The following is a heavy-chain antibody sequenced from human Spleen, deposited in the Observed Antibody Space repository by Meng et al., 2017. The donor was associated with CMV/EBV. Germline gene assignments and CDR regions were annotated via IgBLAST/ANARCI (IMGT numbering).Heavy chain of an antibody. CDR1: GYSLSNIP. J-gene: IGHJ4*02. V-gene: IGHV1-24*01. Sequence: ASVKVSCKVSGYSLSNIPIHWVRQAPGKGLEWLGGFDAEHGQTTYAQKLQGRVTMTEDTSTNTAYMELSSLRSADTAMYFCARRGGVHSLERGGGNCYCDKWGQGTLVTVSS. D-gene: IGHD3-10*01. CDR3: ARRGGVHSLERGGGNCYCDK. CDR2: FDAEHGQT.